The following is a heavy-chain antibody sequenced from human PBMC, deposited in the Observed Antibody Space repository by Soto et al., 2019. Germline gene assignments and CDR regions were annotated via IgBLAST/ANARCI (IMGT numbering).Heavy chain of an antibody. CDR2: IYYSGST. V-gene: IGHV4-59*01. CDR3: AKGGYSGYDLGPEYLAI. J-gene: IGHJ4*02. CDR1: GGSISSYY. Sequence: SETLSLTCTVSGGSISSYYWSWIRQPPGKGLEWIGYIYYSGSTNYNPSLKSRVTISVDTSKNQFSLKLSSVTAADTAVYYCAKGGYSGYDLGPEYLAIWGQGTLVTVSS. D-gene: IGHD5-12*01.